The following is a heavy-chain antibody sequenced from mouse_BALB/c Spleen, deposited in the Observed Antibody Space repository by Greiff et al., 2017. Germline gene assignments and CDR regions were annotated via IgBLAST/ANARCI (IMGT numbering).Heavy chain of an antibody. CDR2: ISSGSSTI. D-gene: IGHD1-1*01. Sequence: EVKLVESGGGLVQPGGSRKLSCAASGFTFSSFGMHWVRQAPEKGLEWVAYISSGSSTIYYADTVKGRFTISRDNPKNTLFLQMTSLRSEDTAMYYCAREALITTVVARGFDVWGAGTTVTVSS. V-gene: IGHV5-17*02. CDR1: GFTFSSFG. CDR3: AREALITTVVARGFDV. J-gene: IGHJ1*01.